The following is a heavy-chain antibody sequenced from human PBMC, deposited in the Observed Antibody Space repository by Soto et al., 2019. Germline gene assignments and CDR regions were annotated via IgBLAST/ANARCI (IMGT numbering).Heavy chain of an antibody. CDR3: ARGGWLDAFDI. CDR2: IYYSRST. J-gene: IGHJ3*02. Sequence: SETLSLTCTVSGGSVSSGSYYWSWIRQPPGKGLEWIGYIYYSRSTNYNPSLKSRVTISVDTSKNQFSLKLSSVTAADTAVYYCARGGWLDAFDIWGQGTMVTVSS. CDR1: GGSVSSGSYY. D-gene: IGHD5-12*01. V-gene: IGHV4-61*01.